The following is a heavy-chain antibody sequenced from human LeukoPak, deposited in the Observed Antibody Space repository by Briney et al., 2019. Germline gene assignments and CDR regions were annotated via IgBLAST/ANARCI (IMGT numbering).Heavy chain of an antibody. CDR2: IYISGTT. Sequence: SETPSLTCTVSGGSISTYYWAWIRQPAGKGLEWIGRIYISGTTNYNPSLKSRVTMSVDTSKNQFSLKLTSVTAADTAVYYCARPRTTSYNDAFDIWGQGTMVTVSS. J-gene: IGHJ3*02. V-gene: IGHV4-4*07. CDR1: GGSISTYY. D-gene: IGHD2/OR15-2a*01. CDR3: ARPRTTSYNDAFDI.